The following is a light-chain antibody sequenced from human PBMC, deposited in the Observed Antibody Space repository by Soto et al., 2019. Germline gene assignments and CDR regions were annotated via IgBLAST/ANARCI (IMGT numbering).Light chain of an antibody. V-gene: IGKV3-11*01. J-gene: IGKJ5*01. Sequence: EVVLTQCPVTLPLSPGERATLSCRASQSFRGLLAWYQQKPGQAPRLLIYDAYNRATGIPPRFSGSGSGTDFTLTISSLEPEDSAVYYCQQRHMWPITFGQGTRLEIK. CDR2: DAY. CDR3: QQRHMWPIT. CDR1: QSFRGL.